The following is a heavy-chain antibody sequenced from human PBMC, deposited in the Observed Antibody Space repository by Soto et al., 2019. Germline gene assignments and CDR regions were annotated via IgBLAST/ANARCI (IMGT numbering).Heavy chain of an antibody. CDR2: IYYSGST. V-gene: IGHV4-59*01. D-gene: IGHD6-19*01. CDR3: ARAYSSGWYYRFDY. Sequence: SETLSLTCTVSGVSISSYYWSWIRQPPGKGLEWIGYIYYSGSTNYNPSLKSRVTISVDTSKNQFSLKLSSVTAADTAVYYCARAYSSGWYYRFDYWGQGTLVTVSS. J-gene: IGHJ4*02. CDR1: GVSISSYY.